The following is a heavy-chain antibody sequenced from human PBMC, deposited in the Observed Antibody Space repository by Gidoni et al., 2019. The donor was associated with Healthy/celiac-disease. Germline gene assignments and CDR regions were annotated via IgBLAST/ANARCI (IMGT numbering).Heavy chain of an antibody. Sequence: QVQLQQWGAGLLKPSETLSLTCAVYGGSFSGYYWSWIRQPPGKGLEWIGEINHSGSTNYNPSLKSRVTISVDTSKNQFSLKLSSVTAADTAVYYCARAWGVGATTIDYWGQGTLVTVSS. CDR3: ARAWGVGATTIDY. D-gene: IGHD1-26*01. CDR2: INHSGST. CDR1: GGSFSGYY. V-gene: IGHV4-34*01. J-gene: IGHJ4*02.